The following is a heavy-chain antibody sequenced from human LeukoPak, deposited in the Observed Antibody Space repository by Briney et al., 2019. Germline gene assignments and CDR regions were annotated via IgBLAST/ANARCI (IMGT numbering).Heavy chain of an antibody. Sequence: GGSLRLSCAASGFAVSTNYLSWVRQAPGKGLEWVSVIYSDGSTYYADSVKGRFTISRDNSKNTLYLQMNSLRAEDTAVYYCAKDLTVVVPDRFDYWGQGTLVTVSS. CDR3: AKDLTVVVPDRFDY. CDR2: IYSDGST. J-gene: IGHJ4*02. V-gene: IGHV3-53*01. D-gene: IGHD2-2*01. CDR1: GFAVSTNY.